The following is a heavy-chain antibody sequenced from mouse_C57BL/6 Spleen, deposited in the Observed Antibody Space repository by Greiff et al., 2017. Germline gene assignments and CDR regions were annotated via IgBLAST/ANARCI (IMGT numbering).Heavy chain of an antibody. J-gene: IGHJ4*01. V-gene: IGHV1-18*01. CDR1: GYTFTDYN. Sequence: EVQLQQSGPELVKPGASVKIPCKASGYTFTDYNMDWVKQSHGKSLEWIGDINPNNGGTIYNQKFKGKATLTVDKSSSTAYMELRSLTSEDTAVYYCARGRDYGSSLYYYAMDYWGQGTSVTVSS. CDR2: INPNNGGT. D-gene: IGHD1-1*01. CDR3: ARGRDYGSSLYYYAMDY.